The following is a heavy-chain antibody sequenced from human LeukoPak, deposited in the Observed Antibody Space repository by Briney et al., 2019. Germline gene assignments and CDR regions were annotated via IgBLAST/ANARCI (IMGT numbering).Heavy chain of an antibody. V-gene: IGHV4-39*07. CDR2: IYYSGST. Sequence: PSETLSLTCTVSGGSISSSSYYWGWIRQPPGKGLEWIGSIYYSGSTYYNPSLKSRVTISVDTSKNQFSLKLSSVTAADTAVYYCARRRTMVRGVIKGKGNSFQFDYWGQGTLVTVSS. D-gene: IGHD3-10*01. J-gene: IGHJ4*02. CDR3: ARRRTMVRGVIKGKGNSFQFDY. CDR1: GGSISSSSYY.